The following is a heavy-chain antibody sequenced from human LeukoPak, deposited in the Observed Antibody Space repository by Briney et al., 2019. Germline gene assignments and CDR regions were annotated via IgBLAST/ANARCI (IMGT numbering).Heavy chain of an antibody. D-gene: IGHD3-22*01. Sequence: ASVKVSCKASGYTFTSYGISWVRQAPGQGLEWMGRISAYNGNTNYAQKLQGRVTMTTDTSTSTAYMELRSLRSDDTAVYYCARANYDSSGYYFDYWGQGTLVTVSS. J-gene: IGHJ4*02. CDR3: ARANYDSSGYYFDY. V-gene: IGHV1-18*01. CDR2: ISAYNGNT. CDR1: GYTFTSYG.